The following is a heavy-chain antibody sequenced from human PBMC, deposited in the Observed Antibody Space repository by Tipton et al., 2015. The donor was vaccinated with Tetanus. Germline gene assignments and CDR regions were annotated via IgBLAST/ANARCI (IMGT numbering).Heavy chain of an antibody. Sequence: QVQLVQSGAEVKPPGASVKVSCKASGYTFAHYGLNWVRQAPGQGLEWMGWISPYNGNTNYAQNFQGRLTMTTDTSTSTADMELKGLRSDDTAVYYCARGRGLGPHEHFGHWGQGTLVTVSS. CDR1: GYTFAHYG. J-gene: IGHJ4*02. CDR3: ARGRGLGPHEHFGH. V-gene: IGHV1-18*01. CDR2: ISPYNGNT. D-gene: IGHD3/OR15-3a*01.